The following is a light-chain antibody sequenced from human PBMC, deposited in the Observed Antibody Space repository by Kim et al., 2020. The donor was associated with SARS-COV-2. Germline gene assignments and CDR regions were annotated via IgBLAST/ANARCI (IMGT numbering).Light chain of an antibody. Sequence: GQTITVSCTGTSSDVGGYNYVSWYQQHPGNAPKLMIYDVNERPSGVSNRFSGSKSGNTASLTISGLQAEDEADYYCISYTSSSTWVFGGGTQLTVL. J-gene: IGLJ2*01. V-gene: IGLV2-14*04. CDR2: DVN. CDR3: ISYTSSSTWV. CDR1: SSDVGGYNY.